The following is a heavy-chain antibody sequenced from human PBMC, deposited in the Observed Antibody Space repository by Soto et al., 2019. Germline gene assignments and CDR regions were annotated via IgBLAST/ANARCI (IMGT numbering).Heavy chain of an antibody. Sequence: QVRLVESGGGVVQPGRSLRLSCVASGYTFSSHGMHWVRQAPGKGQEWVAVIWYDGSSEYYADSVKGRFTISRDNSKKTLSLQMNSLRDEDTALYYCARARRGGFYYGMDVWGQGTTVIVSS. J-gene: IGHJ6*02. CDR3: ARARRGGFYYGMDV. D-gene: IGHD1-26*01. CDR1: GYTFSSHG. CDR2: IWYDGSSE. V-gene: IGHV3-33*01.